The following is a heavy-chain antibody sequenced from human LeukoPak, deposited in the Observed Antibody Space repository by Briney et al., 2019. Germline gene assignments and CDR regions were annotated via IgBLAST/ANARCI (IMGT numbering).Heavy chain of an antibody. CDR2: IIPIFGTA. Sequence: GASVKVSCKASVGTFSSYAISCVRQAPGQGLEWMGGIIPIFGTANYAQKFQGRVTITADKSTSTAYMELSSLRSEDTAVYYCASTGDQLLLGGPFDYWGEGALVTVSS. CDR1: VGTFSSYA. J-gene: IGHJ4*02. V-gene: IGHV1-69*06. CDR3: ASTGDQLLLGGPFDY. D-gene: IGHD2-2*01.